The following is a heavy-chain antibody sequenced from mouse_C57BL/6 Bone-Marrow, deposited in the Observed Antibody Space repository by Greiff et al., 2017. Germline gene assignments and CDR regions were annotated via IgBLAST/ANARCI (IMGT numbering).Heavy chain of an antibody. J-gene: IGHJ1*03. CDR3: ASCYV. CDR1: GYTFTSYW. CDR2: IDPSDSYT. Sequence: QVQLQQPGAELVMPGASVKLSCKASGYTFTSYWMHWVKQRPGQGLEWIGEIDPSDSYTNYNQKFKGKSTLTVDKSSSTAYMQLSSLTAEDSAVYYCASCYVWGTGTTVTVTS. V-gene: IGHV1-69*01.